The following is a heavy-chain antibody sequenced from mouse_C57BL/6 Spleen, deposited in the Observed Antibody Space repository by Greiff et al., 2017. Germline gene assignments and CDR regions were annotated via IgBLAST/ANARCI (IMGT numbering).Heavy chain of an antibody. Sequence: VQLQQSGPELVKPGASVKISCKASGYSFTGYYMNWVKQSPEKSLEWIGEINPSTGGTTYNQKFKAKATLTVDKSSSTAYMQLKSLTSEDSAVYYCNYGSSPYAMDYWGQGTSVTVSS. CDR2: INPSTGGT. D-gene: IGHD1-1*01. J-gene: IGHJ4*01. V-gene: IGHV1-42*01. CDR1: GYSFTGYY. CDR3: NYGSSPYAMDY.